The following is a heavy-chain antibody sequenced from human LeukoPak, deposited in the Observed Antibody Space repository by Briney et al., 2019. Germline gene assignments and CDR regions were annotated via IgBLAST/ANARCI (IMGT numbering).Heavy chain of an antibody. J-gene: IGHJ4*02. CDR1: GYTFTGYY. Sequence: ASVKVSCKASGYTFTGYYMHWVRQAPGQGLEWMGWINPNSGGTNYAQKFQGRVTMTRDTSISTAYMELSRLRSDDTAVYYYARDYSSGWYFDYWGQGTLVTVS. V-gene: IGHV1-2*02. D-gene: IGHD6-19*01. CDR3: ARDYSSGWYFDY. CDR2: INPNSGGT.